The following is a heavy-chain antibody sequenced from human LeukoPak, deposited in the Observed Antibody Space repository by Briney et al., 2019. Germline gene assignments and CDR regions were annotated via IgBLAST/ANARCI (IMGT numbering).Heavy chain of an antibody. CDR3: ASHCSSTSCYGFYMDL. CDR1: GYTFTSYG. J-gene: IGHJ6*03. V-gene: IGHV1-18*01. CDR2: ISAYNGNT. D-gene: IGHD2-2*01. Sequence: ASVKVSCKASGYTFTSYGISWVRQAPGQGLEWMGWISAYNGNTNYAQKLQGRVTMTTDTSTSTAYMELRSLRSDDTAVYYCASHCSSTSCYGFYMDLWGKGTTVTVSS.